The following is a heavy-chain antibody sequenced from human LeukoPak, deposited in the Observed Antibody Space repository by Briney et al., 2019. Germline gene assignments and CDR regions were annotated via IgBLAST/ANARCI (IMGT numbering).Heavy chain of an antibody. D-gene: IGHD3-22*01. Sequence: SETLSLTCTVSGGSISSSSYYWGWIRQPPGKGLEWIGSIYYSGSTNYNPSLKSRVTISVDTSKNQFSLKLSSVTAADTAVYYCARPPLRYDSSGYYYYMDVWGKGTTVTVSS. CDR3: ARPPLRYDSSGYYYYMDV. J-gene: IGHJ6*03. V-gene: IGHV4-39*01. CDR2: IYYSGST. CDR1: GGSISSSSYY.